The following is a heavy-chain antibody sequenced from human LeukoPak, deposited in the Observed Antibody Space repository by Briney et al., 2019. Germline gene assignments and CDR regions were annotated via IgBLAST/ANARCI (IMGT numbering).Heavy chain of an antibody. CDR3: ARARDYYDSSGYLSDAFDI. Sequence: ASVKVSCKASGYTFTSYGISWVRQAPGQGLEWMGGIIPIFGTANYAQKFQGRVTITADESTSTAYMELSSLRSEDTAVYYCARARDYYDSSGYLSDAFDIWGQGTMVTVSS. CDR1: GYTFTSYG. D-gene: IGHD3-22*01. J-gene: IGHJ3*02. CDR2: IIPIFGTA. V-gene: IGHV1-69*13.